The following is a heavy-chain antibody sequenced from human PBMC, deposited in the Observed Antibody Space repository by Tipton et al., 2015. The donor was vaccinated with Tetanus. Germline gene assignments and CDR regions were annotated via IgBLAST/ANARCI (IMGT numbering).Heavy chain of an antibody. J-gene: IGHJ4*02. D-gene: IGHD3-3*01. CDR2: IYERGDT. CDR3: ARHQSGYFTPFDY. Sequence: TLSLTCAVSGASVSSGSIGGAYYYLGWVRQPPGEGLEWIGSIYERGDTYYNPSLKSRVTISVDTSTNQFSLTLNSMAAADTGVYYCARHQSGYFTPFDYWGQGKLVTVSS. CDR1: GASVSSGSIGGAYYY. V-gene: IGHV4-39*01.